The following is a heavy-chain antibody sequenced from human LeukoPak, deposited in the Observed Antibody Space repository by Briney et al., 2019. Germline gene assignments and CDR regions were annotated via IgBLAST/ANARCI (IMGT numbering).Heavy chain of an antibody. V-gene: IGHV4-38-2*01. CDR1: GYSISSGYY. D-gene: IGHD5-18*01. CDR3: ARGGGDTASVWFDP. Sequence: SETLSLTCAVSGYSISSGYYLGWIRQPPGKGLEWIGSIYHSGSTYYNPSLKSRVTISVDTSKNQFSLKLSSVTAADTAVYYCARGGGDTASVWFDPWGQGTLVTVSS. J-gene: IGHJ5*02. CDR2: IYHSGST.